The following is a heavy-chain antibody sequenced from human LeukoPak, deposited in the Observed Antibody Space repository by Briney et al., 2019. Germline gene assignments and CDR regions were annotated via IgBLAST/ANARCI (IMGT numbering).Heavy chain of an antibody. CDR1: GYIFTGYY. CDR3: AREATVTSPYYYYYGMDV. Sequence: ASVKVSCKASGYIFTGYYMHWVRQAPGQGLEWMGWINPNSGGTNYAQKFQGWVTMTRDTSISTAYMELSRLRSDDTAVYYCAREATVTSPYYYYYGMDVWGQGTTVTVSS. D-gene: IGHD4-17*01. J-gene: IGHJ6*02. V-gene: IGHV1-2*04. CDR2: INPNSGGT.